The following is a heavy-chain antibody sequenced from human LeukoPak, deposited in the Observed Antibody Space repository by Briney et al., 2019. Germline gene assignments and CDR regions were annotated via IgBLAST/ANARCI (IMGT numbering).Heavy chain of an antibody. CDR3: ARAHIPNL. CDR2: ISGSGGST. Sequence: GGSLRLSCAASGFTFSSYGMSWVRQAPGKGLEWVSAISGSGGSTYYADSVKGRFTVSRDNTKNSMYLQMSSLRVEDTAVYYCARAHIPNLWGQGTLVTVSS. J-gene: IGHJ1*01. D-gene: IGHD2-2*02. CDR1: GFTFSSYG. V-gene: IGHV3-23*01.